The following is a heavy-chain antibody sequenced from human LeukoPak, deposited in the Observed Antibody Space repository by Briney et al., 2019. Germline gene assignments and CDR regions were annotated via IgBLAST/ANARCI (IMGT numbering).Heavy chain of an antibody. D-gene: IGHD1-26*01. CDR1: GGSFSGYY. J-gene: IGHJ5*02. CDR3: ATLSGKVGAYNWFDP. V-gene: IGHV4-34*01. Sequence: SETLSLTCAVYGGSFSGYYWSWIRQPPGKGLEWIGEINHSGSTNYNPSLKSRVTISVDTSKNQFSLKLSSATAADTAVYYCATLSGKVGAYNWFDPWGQGTLVTVSS. CDR2: INHSGST.